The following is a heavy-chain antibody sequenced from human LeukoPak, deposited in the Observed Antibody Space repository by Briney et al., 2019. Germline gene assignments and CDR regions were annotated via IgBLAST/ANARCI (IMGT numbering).Heavy chain of an antibody. J-gene: IGHJ6*02. Sequence: GESLKISCKGSGYSFTNYWIGWVRQMPVKGLEWTGIIYPGDSDTRYSPSFQGQVTISVDKSISTAYLQWSSLKASDTAMYYCARSQTYTGYSSMDVWGQGTTVTVSS. V-gene: IGHV5-51*01. CDR3: ARSQTYTGYSSMDV. CDR2: IYPGDSDT. CDR1: GYSFTNYW. D-gene: IGHD5-12*01.